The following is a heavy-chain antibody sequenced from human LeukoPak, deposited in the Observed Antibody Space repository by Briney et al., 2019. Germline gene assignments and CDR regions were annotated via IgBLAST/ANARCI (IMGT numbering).Heavy chain of an antibody. V-gene: IGHV1-8*03. CDR3: ARGGYYYYYMDV. CDR1: GYTFTSYD. Sequence: ASVTVSCKASGYTFTSYDINWVRPASGQGVDWMGWMNPNSGNTGYAQKFQGRVTITRNTYISTAYMELSSLRSEDTAVYYCARGGYYYYYMDVWGKGTTVTVSS. CDR2: MNPNSGNT. J-gene: IGHJ6*03.